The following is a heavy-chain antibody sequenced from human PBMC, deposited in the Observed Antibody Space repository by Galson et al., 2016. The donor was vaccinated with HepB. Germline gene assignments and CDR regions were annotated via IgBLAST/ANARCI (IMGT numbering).Heavy chain of an antibody. CDR1: GGSISSSNW. D-gene: IGHD1-1*01. V-gene: IGHV4-4*02. Sequence: LTCTVFGGSISSSNWWSWVRQPPGKGLEWIGEIYHSGNINYNPSLKSRVTISVDKSKNLFSLRLNSVTAADTAIYYCARGYNFDSYAFDIWGQGTMVTVSS. CDR2: IYHSGNI. J-gene: IGHJ3*02. CDR3: ARGYNFDSYAFDI.